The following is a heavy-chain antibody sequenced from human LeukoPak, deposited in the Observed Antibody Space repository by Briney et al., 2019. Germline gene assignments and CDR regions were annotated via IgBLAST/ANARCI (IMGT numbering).Heavy chain of an antibody. CDR1: GFTFSSYA. CDR2: ISYDGSNK. D-gene: IGHD5-18*01. V-gene: IGHV3-30-3*01. J-gene: IGHJ6*02. Sequence: GRSLRLSCAASGFTFSSYAMHWVRQAPGKGLEWVAVISYDGSNKYYADSVKGRFTISRDNSKNTLYLQMNSLRAEDTAVYYCARERTRGSYGFYHYYGMDVWGQGTTVTVSS. CDR3: ARERTRGSYGFYHYYGMDV.